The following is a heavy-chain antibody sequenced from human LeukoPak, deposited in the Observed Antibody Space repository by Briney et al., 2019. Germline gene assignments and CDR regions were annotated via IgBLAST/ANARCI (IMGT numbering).Heavy chain of an antibody. CDR3: ARADGFLDAFDI. CDR1: GGSISSGSYY. CDR2: IYTSGST. J-gene: IGHJ3*02. Sequence: SETLSLTCTVSGGSISSGSYYWSWIRQPAGKGLEWIGRIYTSGSTNYNPSLKSRVTISVDTSKNQFSLKLSSVTAADTAVYYCARADGFLDAFDIWAKGQWSPSLQ. V-gene: IGHV4-61*02. D-gene: IGHD2-2*03.